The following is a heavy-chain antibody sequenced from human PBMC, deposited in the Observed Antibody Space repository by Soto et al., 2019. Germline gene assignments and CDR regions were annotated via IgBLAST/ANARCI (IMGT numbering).Heavy chain of an antibody. D-gene: IGHD5-12*01. V-gene: IGHV4-39*01. CDR2: IYYSGNT. Sequence: PSETLSLTCTASGGSISSYSYYWGWIRQPPGKGLEWIGSIYYSGNTYYKPSLKSRVTIFVDTSTNQFSLKLSSVTAADTAVYYCARRKGATTSFYYGMDVWGQGTTVTVSS. J-gene: IGHJ6*02. CDR3: ARRKGATTSFYYGMDV. CDR1: GGSISSYSYY.